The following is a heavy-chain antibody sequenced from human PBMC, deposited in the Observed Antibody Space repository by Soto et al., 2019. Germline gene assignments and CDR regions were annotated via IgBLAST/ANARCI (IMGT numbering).Heavy chain of an antibody. V-gene: IGHV4-59*01. CDR1: GCSISSYY. CDR2: IYYSGRT. Sequence: PXETLSLTCTVAGCSISSYYWSWVRQPPGKGLEWIGYIYYSGRTNYTPPRKSRVTISVDTSKNQFSLKLSSVTAADTAVYYGARTSVRDFKGYYFDYWG. CDR3: ARTSVRDFKGYYFDY. D-gene: IGHD3-9*01. J-gene: IGHJ4*01.